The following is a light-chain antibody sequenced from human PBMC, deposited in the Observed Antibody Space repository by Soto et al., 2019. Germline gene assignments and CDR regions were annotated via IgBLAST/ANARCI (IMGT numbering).Light chain of an antibody. Sequence: DIQMTQSPSTLSASVGDRVTITCRASQFMSVWLAWYQQKPGTAPKLLIYKASSLESGVPTRFSGSGSGTDFTLIISRLEPEDFAVYSCQQYGSSPTTFGQGARLEIK. CDR2: KAS. CDR3: QQYGSSPTT. CDR1: QFMSVW. V-gene: IGKV1-5*03. J-gene: IGKJ5*01.